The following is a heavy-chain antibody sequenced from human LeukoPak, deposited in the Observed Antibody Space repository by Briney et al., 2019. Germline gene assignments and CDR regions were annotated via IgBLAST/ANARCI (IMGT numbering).Heavy chain of an antibody. CDR3: ARRGSGRHFDF. Sequence: GGSLRLSCAASGFTFSDYYMSWIRQAPGKGLEWGSYISGGSSTIYYADSLKGRFPVSRDNAKNSLYLPMNSLRAEDTAVYYCARRGSGRHFDFWGQGTLVTVSS. D-gene: IGHD2-15*01. J-gene: IGHJ4*02. CDR1: GFTFSDYY. V-gene: IGHV3-11*01. CDR2: ISGGSSTI.